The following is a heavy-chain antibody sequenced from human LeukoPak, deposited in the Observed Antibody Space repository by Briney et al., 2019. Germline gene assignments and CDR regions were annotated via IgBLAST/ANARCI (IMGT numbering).Heavy chain of an antibody. D-gene: IGHD2-21*01. CDR1: GFTFSSYS. Sequence: GGSLRLSCAASGFTFSSYSMNWVRQAPGKGLEWVSSISSSSSYIYYADSVKGRFTISRDNAKNSLYLQMNNLRAEDTAVYFCARPVNRLFLFWGPGTLVTVSS. CDR3: ARPVNRLFLF. J-gene: IGHJ4*02. CDR2: ISSSSSYI. V-gene: IGHV3-21*01.